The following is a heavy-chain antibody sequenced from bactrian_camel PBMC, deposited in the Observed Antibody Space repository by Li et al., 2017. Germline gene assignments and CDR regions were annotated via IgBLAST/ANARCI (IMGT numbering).Heavy chain of an antibody. J-gene: IGHJ4*01. V-gene: IGHV3S53*01. CDR3: ASDRVRCLMDGLVSLPTYHI. CDR2: LLTGGIT. CDR1: GDNFSRNC. Sequence: HVQLVESGGGSVQAGGSLRLTCVISGDNFSRNCKGWFRQAPGKEREGVASLLTGGITYYSDSVKGRFTISQGNATNTVDLQMNGLKPEDTAMYHCASDRVRCLMDGLVSLPTYHIRGRGTQVTVS. D-gene: IGHD5*01.